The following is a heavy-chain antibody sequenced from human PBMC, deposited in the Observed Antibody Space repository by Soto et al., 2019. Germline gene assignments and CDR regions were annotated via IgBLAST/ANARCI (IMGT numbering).Heavy chain of an antibody. CDR2: IYHSGST. J-gene: IGHJ6*02. V-gene: IGHV4-30-2*01. D-gene: IGHD6-13*01. CDR3: ARGEVRYSSSWYDYHYGMAF. Sequence: SETLSLTCAVSGGSISSGGYSRSWIRQPPGKGLEWIGYIYHSGSTYYNPSLKSRVTISVDRSKNQFSLKLSSVTAADTAVYYCARGEVRYSSSWYDYHYGMAFWGQGSSVTVSS. CDR1: GGSISSGGYS.